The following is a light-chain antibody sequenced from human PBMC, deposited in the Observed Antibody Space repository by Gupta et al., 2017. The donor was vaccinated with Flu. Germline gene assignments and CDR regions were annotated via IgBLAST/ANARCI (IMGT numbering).Light chain of an antibody. CDR3: MQATHLPRA. Sequence: VMTQTPLSLSVTSGQLASISCKSSQSLLHSERRDYLYWYLQRPGQAPQLLIYEVSNRLSAVPDRFSGSGSGTDFTLKISGVEAEDVGVYYCMQATHLPRAFGQGTRVEIK. J-gene: IGKJ1*01. CDR2: EVS. V-gene: IGKV2-29*03. CDR1: QSLLHSERRDY.